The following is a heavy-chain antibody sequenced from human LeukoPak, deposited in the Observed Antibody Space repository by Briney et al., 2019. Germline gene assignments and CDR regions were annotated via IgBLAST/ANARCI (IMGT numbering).Heavy chain of an antibody. D-gene: IGHD5-18*01. CDR1: GYTLTELS. V-gene: IGHV1-24*01. Sequence: ASVKVSCKVSGYTLTELSMHWVRQAPGKGLEWMGGFDPEDGETIYAQKFQGRVTMTRDTSTSTVYMELSSLRSEDTAVYYCARDQGYSYGYMSAFDIWGQGTMVTVSS. J-gene: IGHJ3*02. CDR2: FDPEDGET. CDR3: ARDQGYSYGYMSAFDI.